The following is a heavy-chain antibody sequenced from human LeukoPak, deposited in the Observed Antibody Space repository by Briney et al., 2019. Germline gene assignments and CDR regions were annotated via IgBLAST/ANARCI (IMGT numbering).Heavy chain of an antibody. J-gene: IGHJ4*02. V-gene: IGHV1-69*13. CDR3: ARGGKYYYDSSGYYFDY. CDR2: IIPIFGTA. D-gene: IGHD3-22*01. CDR1: GGTFSSYA. Sequence: SVKVSCKASGGTFSSYAISWVRQAPGQGLEWMGGIIPIFGTANYAQKFQGRDTITADESTSTAYMELSSLRSEDTAVYYCARGGKYYYDSSGYYFDYWGQGTLVTVSS.